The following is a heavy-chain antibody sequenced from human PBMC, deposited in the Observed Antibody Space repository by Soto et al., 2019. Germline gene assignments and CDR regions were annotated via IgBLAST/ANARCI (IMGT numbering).Heavy chain of an antibody. V-gene: IGHV3-21*01. Sequence: EVQLVESGGGLVKPGGSLRLSCAASGFTFSSYSMNWVRQAPGKGLEWVSSISSSSSYIYSADSVKGRFTISRDNAKNSLYLQMNSLRAEDTSVYYCAREDYSNFYYWGQGTLVTFSS. CDR1: GFTFSSYS. D-gene: IGHD4-4*01. J-gene: IGHJ4*02. CDR2: ISSSSSYI. CDR3: AREDYSNFYY.